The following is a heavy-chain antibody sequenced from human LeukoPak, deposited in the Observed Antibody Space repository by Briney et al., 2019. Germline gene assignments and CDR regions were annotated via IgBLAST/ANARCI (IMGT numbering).Heavy chain of an antibody. D-gene: IGHD3-3*01. J-gene: IGHJ3*02. CDR3: ARTYYDFWSGYRGAFDI. V-gene: IGHV4-30-4*07. CDR1: GGSISSGGYS. Sequence: SQTLSLTCAVSGGSISSGGYSWSWIRQPPGKGLEWIGYIYYSGSTYYDPSLKSRVTISVDTSKNQFSLKLSSVTAADTAVYYCARTYYDFWSGYRGAFDIWGQGTMVTVSS. CDR2: IYYSGST.